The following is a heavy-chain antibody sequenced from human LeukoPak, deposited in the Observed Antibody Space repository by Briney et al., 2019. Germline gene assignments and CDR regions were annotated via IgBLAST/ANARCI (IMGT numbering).Heavy chain of an antibody. D-gene: IGHD1-26*01. CDR3: AKDGAGYFDY. V-gene: IGHV3-48*03. J-gene: IGHJ4*02. Sequence: GGSLRLSCAASGFTFSTYEMNWVRQAPGKGPEWLSYSDGSGSTTYYADSVRGRFIVSRDNAKQSLDLQMNSLRVEDTAVYYCAKDGAGYFDYWGQGTLVTVSS. CDR2: SDGSGSTT. CDR1: GFTFSTYE.